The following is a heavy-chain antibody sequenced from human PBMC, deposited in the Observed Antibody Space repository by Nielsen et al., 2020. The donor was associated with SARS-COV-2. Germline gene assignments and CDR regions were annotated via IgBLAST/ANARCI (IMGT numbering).Heavy chain of an antibody. CDR3: AREGRDLPLDY. CDR2: IRNKANSYST. CDR1: GFTFSDHY. J-gene: IGHJ4*02. D-gene: IGHD5-24*01. Sequence: GGSLRLSCAASGFTFSDHYMDWVRQAPGKGLEWVGRIRNKANSYSTVYAASVKGRFIISRDDSKNSLYLQMNSLRAEDTAAYYCAREGRDLPLDYWGQGVRVTVSS. V-gene: IGHV3-72*01.